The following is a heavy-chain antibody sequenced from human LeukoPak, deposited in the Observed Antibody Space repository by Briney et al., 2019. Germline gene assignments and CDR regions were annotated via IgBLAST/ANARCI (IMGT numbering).Heavy chain of an antibody. CDR1: GFTFSSYW. CDR2: IKQDGSEK. Sequence: RSLRLSCAASGFTFSSYWMSWVRQAPGKGLEWVANIKQDGSEKYYVDSVKGRFTISRDNAKNSLYLQMNSLRAEDTAVYYCATGGGSIAARSLSVDYWGQGTLVTVSS. CDR3: ATGGGSIAARSLSVDY. D-gene: IGHD6-6*01. V-gene: IGHV3-7*01. J-gene: IGHJ4*02.